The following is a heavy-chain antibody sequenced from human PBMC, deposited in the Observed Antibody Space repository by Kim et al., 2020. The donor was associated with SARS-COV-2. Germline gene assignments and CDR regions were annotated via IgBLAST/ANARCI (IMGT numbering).Heavy chain of an antibody. Sequence: VEGRFTISRDNAKNSLYLQMNSLRAEDTAVYYCARDLVVRGLKVAYGMDVWGQGTTVTVSS. V-gene: IGHV3-11*06. CDR3: ARDLVVRGLKVAYGMDV. D-gene: IGHD3-10*01. J-gene: IGHJ6*02.